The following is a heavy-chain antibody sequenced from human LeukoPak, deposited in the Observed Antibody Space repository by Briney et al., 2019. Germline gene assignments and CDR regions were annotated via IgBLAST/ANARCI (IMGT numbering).Heavy chain of an antibody. D-gene: IGHD6-13*01. CDR2: IYYSGST. V-gene: IGHV4-39*01. CDR1: GGSISSSSYY. Sequence: PSETLSLTCTVSGGSISSSSYYWGWIRQPPGKGLEWIGSIYYSGSTYYNPSLKSRLTISVDTSKNQFSLKLSSVTAADTAVYYCARRASYSSSWDQYFDSWGQGTLLTVSS. CDR3: ARRASYSSSWDQYFDS. J-gene: IGHJ4*02.